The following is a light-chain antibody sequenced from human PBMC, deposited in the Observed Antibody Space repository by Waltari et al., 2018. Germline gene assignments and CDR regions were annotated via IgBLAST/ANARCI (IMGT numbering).Light chain of an antibody. V-gene: IGLV2-14*03. CDR2: DVS. J-gene: IGLJ2*01. Sequence: QSALTQPASVSGSPGQSITISCTGTSSDVGDYNYVSRYQQHTGKAPKLMIYDVSNRPSGVSKRFSGSKSGNTASLTISGLQAEDEADYYCSSYIGSSTLELFGGGTSLTVL. CDR3: SSYIGSSTLEL. CDR1: SSDVGDYNY.